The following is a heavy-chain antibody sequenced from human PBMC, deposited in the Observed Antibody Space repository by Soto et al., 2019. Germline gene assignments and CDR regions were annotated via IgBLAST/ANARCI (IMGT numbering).Heavy chain of an antibody. V-gene: IGHV3-23*01. CDR2: ISGSGDGT. Sequence: PGGSLRLSCAASGFTMRSFALSWVRQAPGKGLEWVSAISGSGDGTDYADSVKGRFTISRDNSKNTLYLQMNSLRAEDTAVYYCAGPGYSSQDYWGQGALVTVSS. CDR3: AGPGYSSQDY. CDR1: GFTMRSFA. D-gene: IGHD5-18*01. J-gene: IGHJ4*02.